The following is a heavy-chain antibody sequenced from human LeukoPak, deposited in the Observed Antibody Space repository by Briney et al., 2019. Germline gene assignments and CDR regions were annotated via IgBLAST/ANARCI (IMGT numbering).Heavy chain of an antibody. Sequence: GGSLRLSCAASGFTFSSYEMNWVRQAPGKGLEWVSYITSGSGSTIYYADSVKGRFTISRDNAKNSLYLQMNSLRAEDTAVYYCARDLLERPLSAFDIWGQGTLVTVSS. J-gene: IGHJ3*02. V-gene: IGHV3-48*03. CDR2: ITSGSGSTI. CDR3: ARDLLERPLSAFDI. CDR1: GFTFSSYE. D-gene: IGHD1-1*01.